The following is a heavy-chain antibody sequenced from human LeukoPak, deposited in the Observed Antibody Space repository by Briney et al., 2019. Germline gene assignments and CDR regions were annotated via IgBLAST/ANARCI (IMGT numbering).Heavy chain of an antibody. V-gene: IGHV1-2*02. CDR1: GYTFTGYY. D-gene: IGHD5-18*01. CDR3: ARVMVTSYYYYMDV. CDR2: INPNSGGT. Sequence: ASVKVSYKASGYTFTGYYMHWVRQAPGQGLEWMGWINPNSGGTNYAQKFQGRVTMTRDTSISTAYMERSRLRSDDTAVYYCARVMVTSYYYYMDVWGKGTTVTVSS. J-gene: IGHJ6*03.